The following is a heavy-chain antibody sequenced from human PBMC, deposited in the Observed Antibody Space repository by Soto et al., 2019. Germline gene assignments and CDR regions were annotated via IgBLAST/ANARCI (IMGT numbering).Heavy chain of an antibody. J-gene: IGHJ4*02. Sequence: PLETLSLTCTVSGSSINSSGYYWGWIRQPPGKGLEWIGSMLYGVSTYYNPSLKSRVTVSVDTSKNQFSLNLRSVTAADTAVYYCARLPSRHLVDYWGQGTLVTVSS. CDR3: ARLPSRHLVDY. CDR1: GSSINSSGYY. D-gene: IGHD3-3*02. CDR2: MLYGVST. V-gene: IGHV4-39*01.